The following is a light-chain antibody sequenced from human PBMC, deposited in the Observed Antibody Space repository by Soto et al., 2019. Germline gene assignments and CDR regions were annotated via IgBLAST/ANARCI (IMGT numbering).Light chain of an antibody. J-gene: IGKJ1*01. CDR1: QSVSNNY. CDR2: GAS. CDR3: HQYGRTPPT. Sequence: EIVLTQSPGTLSLSPGERATLSCRASQSVSNNYLAWYQRKPGQAPRLLIYGASYRATDIPYRFSGIGSGTDFTLTIARLEADDFAVYICHQYGRTPPTFGLGTKVEI. V-gene: IGKV3-20*01.